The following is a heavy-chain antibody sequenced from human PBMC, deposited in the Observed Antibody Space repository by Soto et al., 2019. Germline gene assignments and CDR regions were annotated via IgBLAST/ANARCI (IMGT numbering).Heavy chain of an antibody. J-gene: IGHJ3*02. Sequence: GAPVKVSCKASGYTFTGYYMHWVRQAPGQGLEWMGLINPNSGGTNYAQKFQGWVTMTRDTSISTAYMELSRLRSDDTAVYYCARGGKTYYYDSSGYPYAFDIWGQGTMVTVSS. CDR2: INPNSGGT. CDR3: ARGGKTYYYDSSGYPYAFDI. CDR1: GYTFTGYY. D-gene: IGHD3-22*01. V-gene: IGHV1-2*04.